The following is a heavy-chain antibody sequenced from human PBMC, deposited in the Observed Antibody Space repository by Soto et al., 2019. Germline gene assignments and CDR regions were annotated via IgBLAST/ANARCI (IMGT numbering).Heavy chain of an antibody. Sequence: PSETLSLTCTVSGGSISSYYWSWIRQPPGKGLEWIGYIYYSGSTNYNPSLKSRVTISVDTSKNQFSLKLSSVTAADTAVYYCARVESGYDFYYYSYMDVWGKGTTVTVSS. CDR1: GGSISSYY. V-gene: IGHV4-59*01. J-gene: IGHJ6*03. CDR2: IYYSGST. D-gene: IGHD5-12*01. CDR3: ARVESGYDFYYYSYMDV.